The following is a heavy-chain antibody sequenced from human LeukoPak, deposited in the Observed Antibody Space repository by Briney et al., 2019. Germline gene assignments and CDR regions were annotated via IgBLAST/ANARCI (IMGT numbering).Heavy chain of an antibody. CDR1: GYTFTTYG. V-gene: IGHV1-18*01. CDR3: VSERLYGSFDY. D-gene: IGHD2-2*02. Sequence: ASVKVSCKTSGYTFTTYGLSWVRQAPGQGLEWMGWISAYNGNTVYAQKVQGRVTMTRDTSTSTVYMELESLRPDDTAVYYCVSERLYGSFDYWGQGTLVTVSS. CDR2: ISAYNGNT. J-gene: IGHJ4*02.